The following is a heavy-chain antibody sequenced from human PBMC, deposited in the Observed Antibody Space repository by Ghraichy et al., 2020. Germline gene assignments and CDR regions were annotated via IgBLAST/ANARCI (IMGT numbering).Heavy chain of an antibody. CDR2: IYHSGST. CDR3: ASGESRFGELVSPFDY. Sequence: SETLSLTCAVSGGSISSGGYSWSWIRQPPGKGLEWIGYIYHSGSTYYNPSLKSRVTISVDRSKNQFSLKLSSVTAADTAVYYCASGESRFGELVSPFDYWGQGTLVTVSS. J-gene: IGHJ4*02. D-gene: IGHD3-10*02. V-gene: IGHV4-30-2*01. CDR1: GGSISSGGYS.